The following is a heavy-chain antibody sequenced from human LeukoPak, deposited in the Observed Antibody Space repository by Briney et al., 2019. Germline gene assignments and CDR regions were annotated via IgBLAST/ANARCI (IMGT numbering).Heavy chain of an antibody. J-gene: IGHJ3*02. CDR2: IIPIFGTA. V-gene: IGHV1-69*13. CDR3: HYYDSSGSLTYAFDI. Sequence: SVKVSCKASGGTFSSYAISWVRQAPGQGLEWMGGIIPIFGTANYAQKFQGRVTITADESTSTAYMELSSLRSEDTAVYYCHYYDSSGSLTYAFDIWGQGTIVTVSS. CDR1: GGTFSSYA. D-gene: IGHD3-22*01.